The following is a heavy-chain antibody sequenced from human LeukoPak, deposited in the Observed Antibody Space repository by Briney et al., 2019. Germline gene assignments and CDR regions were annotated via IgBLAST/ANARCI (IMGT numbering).Heavy chain of an antibody. CDR3: ARVKTFGEYYYYYMDV. J-gene: IGHJ6*03. CDR2: IIPIFGTA. CDR1: GGTFSGYA. Sequence: SVKVSCKASGGTFSGYAISWVRQAPGQGLEWMGGIIPIFGTANYAQKFQCRVTITADESTSTAYMELSSLRSEDTAVYYCARVKTFGEYYYYYMDVWGKGTTVTVSS. V-gene: IGHV1-69*13. D-gene: IGHD3-10*01.